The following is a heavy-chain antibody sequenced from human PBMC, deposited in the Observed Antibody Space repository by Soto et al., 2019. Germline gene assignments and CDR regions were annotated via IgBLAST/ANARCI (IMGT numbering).Heavy chain of an antibody. V-gene: IGHV1-18*01. CDR2: ISAYNGNT. CDR3: ARFSDYYDSSGYYSRGQYDY. D-gene: IGHD3-22*01. J-gene: IGHJ4*02. Sequence: ASVTVCCKDSGYTLTSYGSSWVRQAPGQGLEWMGWISAYNGNTNYAQKLQGRVTMTTDTSTSTAYMELRSLRSDDTAVYYCARFSDYYDSSGYYSRGQYDYWGQGTLVTVSS. CDR1: GYTLTSYG.